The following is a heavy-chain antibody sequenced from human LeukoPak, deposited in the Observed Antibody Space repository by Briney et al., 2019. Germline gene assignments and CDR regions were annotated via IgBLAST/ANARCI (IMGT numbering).Heavy chain of an antibody. J-gene: IGHJ4*02. V-gene: IGHV3-23*01. CDR3: AKRYIGNYYFDY. D-gene: IGHD3-16*02. Sequence: GGSLRLSCAASGFTFSSYAMSWVRQAPGKGLEWVSVISGSGGSTYYVDSVKGRFTISRDNSKNTLYLQMNSLRAEDTAVYYCAKRYIGNYYFDYWGQGTMVTVSS. CDR2: ISGSGGST. CDR1: GFTFSSYA.